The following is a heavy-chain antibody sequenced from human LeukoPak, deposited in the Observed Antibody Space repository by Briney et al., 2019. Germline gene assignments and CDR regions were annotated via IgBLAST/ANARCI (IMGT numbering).Heavy chain of an antibody. CDR3: AKGEDCSSTSCYNPFDY. CDR1: GFTFSSYA. CDR2: ISGSGGST. Sequence: GSLRLSCAASGFTFSSYAMSWVRQAPGKGLEWVSAISGSGGSTYYADSVKGRFTISRDNSKNTLYLQMNSLRAEDTAVYYCAKGEDCSSTSCYNPFDYWGQGTLVTVSS. V-gene: IGHV3-23*01. D-gene: IGHD2-2*02. J-gene: IGHJ4*02.